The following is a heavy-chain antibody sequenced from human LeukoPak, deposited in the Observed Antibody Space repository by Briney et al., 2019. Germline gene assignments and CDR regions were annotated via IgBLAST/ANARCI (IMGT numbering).Heavy chain of an antibody. V-gene: IGHV4-61*02. CDR2: ISSTGST. J-gene: IGHJ4*02. D-gene: IGHD6-6*01. CDR3: ARFTARAREIDY. Sequence: SETLSLTCTVSGGSISSGGHYWSWIRQPAGKGLEYLGRISSTGSTNYNPSLRSRVTISADTSKNHFSLKLTSVTAADTAVYYCARFTARAREIDYWGQGILVTVSS. CDR1: GGSISSGGHY.